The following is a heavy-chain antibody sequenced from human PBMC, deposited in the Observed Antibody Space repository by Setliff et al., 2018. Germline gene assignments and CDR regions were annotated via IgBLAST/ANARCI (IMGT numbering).Heavy chain of an antibody. CDR2: INPHGSEK. CDR3: ARGRHHDTLSGYIDF. CDR1: GFTFENYW. J-gene: IGHJ4*02. V-gene: IGHV3-7*01. Sequence: PGGSLRLSCTASGFTFENYWMTWVRQAPGKGLEWLASINPHGSEKYYADSVKGRFTISRDNAKNSLSLQMNNLRSEDTAVYYCARGRHHDTLSGYIDFLGQGTLVTVSS. D-gene: IGHD3-9*01.